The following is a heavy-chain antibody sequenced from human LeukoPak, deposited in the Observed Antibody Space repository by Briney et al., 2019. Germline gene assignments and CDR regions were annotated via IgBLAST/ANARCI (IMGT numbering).Heavy chain of an antibody. CDR2: IIPIFGTA. V-gene: IGHV1-69*05. CDR3: ARGWSGYSSSWYGNDAFDI. D-gene: IGHD6-13*01. CDR1: GGTFSSYA. Sequence: SVKVSCKASGGTFSSYAISWVRQAPGQGLEWMGGIIPIFGTANYAQKFQGRVTITTDESTSTAYMELSSLRSEDTAVYYCARGWSGYSSSWYGNDAFDIWGQGTMVTVSS. J-gene: IGHJ3*02.